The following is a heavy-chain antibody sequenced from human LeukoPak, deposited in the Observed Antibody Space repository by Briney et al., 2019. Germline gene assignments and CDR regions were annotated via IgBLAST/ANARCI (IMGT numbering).Heavy chain of an antibody. Sequence: SETLSLTCTVSGGSMTYYYWTWIRQPPGKGLEWIGYIYYSGNANYNPSLKSRVTISVDTSKNQFSLMLGSVTAADTAVFYCARQRGGYVDYWGQGTLVTVSS. V-gene: IGHV4-59*08. CDR3: ARQRGGYVDY. CDR2: IYYSGNA. D-gene: IGHD2-15*01. J-gene: IGHJ4*02. CDR1: GGSMTYYY.